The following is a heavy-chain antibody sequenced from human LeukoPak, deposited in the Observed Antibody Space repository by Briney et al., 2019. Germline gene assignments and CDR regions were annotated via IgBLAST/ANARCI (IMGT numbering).Heavy chain of an antibody. V-gene: IGHV3-23*01. D-gene: IGHD5-24*01. J-gene: IGHJ3*02. CDR1: GFTFSSYA. CDR3: AKDAGVEMATIEDDAFDI. Sequence: PGGSLRLSCAASGFTFSSYAMSWVRQAPGKGLEWVSAISGSGGSTYYADSVKGRFTISGDNSKNTLYPQMNSLRAEDTAVYYCAKDAGVEMATIEDDAFDIWGQGTMVTVSS. CDR2: ISGSGGST.